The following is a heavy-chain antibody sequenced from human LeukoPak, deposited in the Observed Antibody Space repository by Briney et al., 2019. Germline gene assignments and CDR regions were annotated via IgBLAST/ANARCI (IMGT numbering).Heavy chain of an antibody. J-gene: IGHJ4*02. CDR2: IHYSGST. CDR1: GGSISSSY. Sequence: SETLSLTCTVSGGSISSSYWSWIRQPPGKGLEWIGNIHYSGSTKYNPSLKSRVTISVDTSKNQFSLKVSSMTAADTAVYYCARQDGSDYYPLGYWGQGTLVSVSS. V-gene: IGHV4-59*01. CDR3: ARQDGSDYYPLGY. D-gene: IGHD3-22*01.